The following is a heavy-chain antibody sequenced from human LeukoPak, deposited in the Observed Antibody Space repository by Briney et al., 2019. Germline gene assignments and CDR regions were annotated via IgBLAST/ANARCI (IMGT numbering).Heavy chain of an antibody. D-gene: IGHD1-26*01. CDR2: IYYSGST. CDR3: ARDRRGSGTYAVDY. V-gene: IGHV4-61*01. Sequence: SETLSLTCTVSGGSVNSGNYYWSWIRQPPGKGLEWIGYIYYSGSTNYNPSLKSRVTISVDTSKNQFSPKLSSVTAADTAVYYCARDRRGSGTYAVDYWGPGTLVTVSS. J-gene: IGHJ4*02. CDR1: GGSVNSGNYY.